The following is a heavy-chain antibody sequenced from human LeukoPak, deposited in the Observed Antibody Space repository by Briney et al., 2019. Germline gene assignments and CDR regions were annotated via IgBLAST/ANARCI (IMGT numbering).Heavy chain of an antibody. J-gene: IGHJ4*02. V-gene: IGHV3-33*01. CDR1: GFTFSSYG. CDR2: IWYDGSNK. Sequence: PGGSLRLSCAASGFTFSSYGMHWVRQAPGKGLEWVAVIWYDGSNKYYADSVKGRFTISRDNSKNTLYLQMNGLRAEDTAVYYCARDSWGFGESVGYYFDYWGQGTLVTVSS. CDR3: ARDSWGFGESVGYYFDY. D-gene: IGHD3-10*01.